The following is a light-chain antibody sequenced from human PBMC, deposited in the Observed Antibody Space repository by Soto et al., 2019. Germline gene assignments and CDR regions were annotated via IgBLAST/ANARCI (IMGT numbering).Light chain of an antibody. CDR2: SNN. CDR3: AAWDVSLNGPV. Sequence: QSVLTQPPSASGTPGQRVTISCSGSSSNIGSNTVNWYQQLPGTAPKLLIYSNNQRPSGVPDRFSGSKSGTSASLAISGLQSEDGADYYCAAWDVSLNGPVFGGGTQLTVL. V-gene: IGLV1-44*01. J-gene: IGLJ2*01. CDR1: SSNIGSNT.